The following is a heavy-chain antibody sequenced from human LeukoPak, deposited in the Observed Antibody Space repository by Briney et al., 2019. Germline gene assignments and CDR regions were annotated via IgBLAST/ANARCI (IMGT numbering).Heavy chain of an antibody. J-gene: IGHJ4*02. V-gene: IGHV3-30-3*01. CDR2: ISYDGSNK. CDR1: GFTFSSYA. CDR3: ATTGGYSYGSIFDY. D-gene: IGHD5-18*01. Sequence: GGSLRLSCAASGFTFSSYAMHWVRQAPGKGLEWVAAISYDGSNKYYADSVKGRFTISRDNSKNTLYLQMNSLRAEDTAVYYCATTGGYSYGSIFDYWGQGTLVTVSS.